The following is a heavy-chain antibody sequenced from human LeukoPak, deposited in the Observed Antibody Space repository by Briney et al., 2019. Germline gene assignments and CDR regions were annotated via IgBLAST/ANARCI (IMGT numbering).Heavy chain of an antibody. J-gene: IGHJ4*02. CDR1: GGSFSGYY. CDR3: ARGVSGYSPLGYFDY. V-gene: IGHV4-34*01. Sequence: SETLSLTCAVHGGSFSGYYWTWIRQPPGKGLEWIGYIYHSGSTYYNPSLKSRVTISVDRSKNQFSLKLSSVTAADTAVYYCARGVSGYSPLGYFDYWGQGTLVTVSS. CDR2: IYHSGST. D-gene: IGHD3-22*01.